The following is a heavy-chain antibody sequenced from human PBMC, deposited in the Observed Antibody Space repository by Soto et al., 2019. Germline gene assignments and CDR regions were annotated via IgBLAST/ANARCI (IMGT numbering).Heavy chain of an antibody. CDR1: GFTFSSYA. CDR2: ISYDGSNK. V-gene: IGHV3-30-3*01. CDR3: ARKTQLVRGDAFDI. Sequence: PGGSLRLSCAASGFTFSSYAMHWVRQAPGKGLEWVAVISYDGSNKYYADSVKGRFTISRDNSKNTLYLQMNSLRAEDTAVYYCARKTQLVRGDAFDIWGQGTMVTV. J-gene: IGHJ3*02. D-gene: IGHD6-13*01.